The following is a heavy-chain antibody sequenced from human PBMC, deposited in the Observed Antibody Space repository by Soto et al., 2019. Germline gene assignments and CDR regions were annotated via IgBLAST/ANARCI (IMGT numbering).Heavy chain of an antibody. Sequence: QVQLQESGPGLVKPSQTLSLTCTVSGGSISSGGYYWSWIRQHPGKGLGWIGYIYYSGSTYYNPSPRVRVTISVDTSKNQFSLKLSSVTAADTAVYYCAREGGAAFDPWGQGTLVTVSS. CDR1: GGSISSGGYY. CDR2: IYYSGST. V-gene: IGHV4-31*03. CDR3: AREGGAAFDP. D-gene: IGHD6-25*01. J-gene: IGHJ5*02.